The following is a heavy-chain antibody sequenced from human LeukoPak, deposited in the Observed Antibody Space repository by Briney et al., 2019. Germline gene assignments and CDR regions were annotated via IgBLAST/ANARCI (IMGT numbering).Heavy chain of an antibody. CDR3: AKDRVVAATNWYFDL. CDR1: GFIFSSYA. V-gene: IGHV3-23*01. CDR2: ITGSGGST. D-gene: IGHD2-15*01. Sequence: RPGGSLRLSRAASGFIFSSYAMSWVRQAPGKGLEWVSAITGSGGSTYYADSVKGRFAISRDNSKNTLYLQMNSLRAEDAALYYCAKDRVVAATNWYFDLWGRGTLVTVSS. J-gene: IGHJ2*01.